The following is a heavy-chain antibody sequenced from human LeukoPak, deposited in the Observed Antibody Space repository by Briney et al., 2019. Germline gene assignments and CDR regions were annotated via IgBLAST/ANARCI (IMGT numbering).Heavy chain of an antibody. CDR1: GFTFSSYE. V-gene: IGHV3-48*03. J-gene: IGHJ5*02. CDR2: ISKSGITI. Sequence: PGGSLRLSCAASGFTFSSYEMNWVRQAPGKGLEWVSYISKSGITIYYADSVKGRFTIPRDNAKNSLYLQMNSLRAEDTAVYYCARVVWFDPWGQGTLVTVSS. CDR3: ARVVWFDP.